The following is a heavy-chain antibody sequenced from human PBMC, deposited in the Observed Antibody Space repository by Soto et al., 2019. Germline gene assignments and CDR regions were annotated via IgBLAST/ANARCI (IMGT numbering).Heavy chain of an antibody. CDR1: GFTLTNYW. Sequence: PGVSVRLSCAVSGFTLTNYWMHWVRQALGQRQVWVSRINSDGSVTNYADSVKGRFTTSRDNAKNTLYLQVNSLRAEDTAVYYCAREFSTSRPYYSAYWSTVTLVTGSS. V-gene: IGHV3-74*01. CDR2: INSDGSVT. J-gene: IGHJ4*02. D-gene: IGHD2-2*01. CDR3: AREFSTSRPYYSAY.